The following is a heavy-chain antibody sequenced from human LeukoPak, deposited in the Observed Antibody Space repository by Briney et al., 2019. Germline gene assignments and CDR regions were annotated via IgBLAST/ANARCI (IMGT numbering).Heavy chain of an antibody. CDR3: ARDTDSSGVNDAFDI. CDR2: IIPIFGTA. D-gene: IGHD3-22*01. V-gene: IGHV1-69*13. CDR1: GGTFSSYA. Sequence: SVKVSCKASGGTFSSYAISWVRQAPGQGLEWMGGIIPIFGTANYAQKFQGRVTITADESTSTAYMELSSLRSEDTAVYYCARDTDSSGVNDAFDIWGQGTRVTVSS. J-gene: IGHJ3*02.